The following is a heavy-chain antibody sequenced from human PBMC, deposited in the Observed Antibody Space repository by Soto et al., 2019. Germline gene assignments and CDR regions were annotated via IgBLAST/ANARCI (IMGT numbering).Heavy chain of an antibody. Sequence: QAQVVQSGAEVRKPGSSVTLSCKASEGTFNSYAIAWVRQAPRQGLEWMGGIIPYYNTLNYAQKFQDRVTITADDSTNTVYMELSSLRSDDTSVYFCASGASLWYPYFFDSWAQGTLVTVSS. CDR1: EGTFNSYA. D-gene: IGHD6-13*01. J-gene: IGHJ4*02. CDR3: ASGASLWYPYFFDS. CDR2: IIPYYNTL. V-gene: IGHV1-69*01.